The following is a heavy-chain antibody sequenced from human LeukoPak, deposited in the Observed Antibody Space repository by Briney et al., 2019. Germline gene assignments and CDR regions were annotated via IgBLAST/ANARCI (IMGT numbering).Heavy chain of an antibody. D-gene: IGHD6-19*01. J-gene: IGHJ4*02. CDR2: IIPILGIA. V-gene: IGHV1-69*04. CDR3: ARDRYSSGDDY. Sequence: SVKVSCKASGGTFSSYAISWVRQAPGQGLEWMGRIIPILGIADYAQKFQGRVTITADKSTSTAYMELSSLRSEDTAVYYCARDRYSSGDDYWGQGTLVTVSS. CDR1: GGTFSSYA.